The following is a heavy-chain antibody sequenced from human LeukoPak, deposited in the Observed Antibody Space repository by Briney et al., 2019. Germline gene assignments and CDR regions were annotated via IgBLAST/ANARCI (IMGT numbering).Heavy chain of an antibody. Sequence: GGSLRLSCAASGFTFSSYEMNWVRQAPGKGLEWVSFISSSGSTIYYADSMKGRFTISRDNAKNSLYLQMNSLRAEDTAVYYCARDRRQRGYHYYFDSWGQGTLVTVSS. CDR3: ARDRRQRGYHYYFDS. V-gene: IGHV3-48*03. J-gene: IGHJ4*02. D-gene: IGHD2-2*01. CDR2: ISSSGSTI. CDR1: GFTFSSYE.